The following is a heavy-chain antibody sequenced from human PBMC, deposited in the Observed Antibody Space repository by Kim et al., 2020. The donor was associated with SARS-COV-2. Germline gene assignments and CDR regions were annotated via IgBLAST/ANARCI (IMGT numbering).Heavy chain of an antibody. D-gene: IGHD3-10*01. Sequence: PSLKSRITLPIDTSKSQFSLKLSSVTAADTAVYYCARSIAFYYYGSGSFDYWGQGTLVTVSS. CDR3: ARSIAFYYYGSGSFDY. V-gene: IGHV4-30-2*05. J-gene: IGHJ4*02.